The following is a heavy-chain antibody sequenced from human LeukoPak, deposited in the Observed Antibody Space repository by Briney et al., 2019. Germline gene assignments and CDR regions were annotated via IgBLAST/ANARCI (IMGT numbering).Heavy chain of an antibody. CDR1: GGSISSGSYY. J-gene: IGHJ4*02. CDR2: IYTSGST. CDR3: AGWRTYYYDSSGYYYTDY. V-gene: IGHV4-61*02. D-gene: IGHD3-22*01. Sequence: SETLSLTCTVSGGSISSGSYYWSWIRQPAGKGLEWIGRIYTSGSTNYNPSLKSRVTISVDTSKNQFSLKLSSVTAADTAVYYCAGWRTYYYDSSGYYYTDYWGQGTLVTVSS.